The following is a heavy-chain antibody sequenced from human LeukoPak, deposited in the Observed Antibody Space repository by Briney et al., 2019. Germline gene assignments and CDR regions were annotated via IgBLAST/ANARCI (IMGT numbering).Heavy chain of an antibody. CDR1: GGSINNYY. Sequence: SETLSLTCTVSGGSINNYYWSWLRQPPGKGLEWIGYIYYTGTTNYNPSLKSRVTISVDTSKNQFSLKLSSVTAADPAVYYCARERSGSYPPYYFDYWGQGALVTVSS. D-gene: IGHD1-26*01. J-gene: IGHJ4*02. CDR3: ARERSGSYPPYYFDY. V-gene: IGHV4-59*01. CDR2: IYYTGTT.